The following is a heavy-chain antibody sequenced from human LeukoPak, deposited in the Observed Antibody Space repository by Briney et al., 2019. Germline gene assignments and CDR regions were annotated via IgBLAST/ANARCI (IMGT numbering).Heavy chain of an antibody. Sequence: ASVKVSCKACGYTFTGYYIHWVRQAPGQGLEWMGWINPNSGGTNSAQKFQGRVTLTRDTSISTAYLELSSLRSDDTAVYYCARDLGSGWIIVDYWGQGTLVTVSS. J-gene: IGHJ4*02. CDR2: INPNSGGT. D-gene: IGHD6-19*01. V-gene: IGHV1-2*02. CDR1: GYTFTGYY. CDR3: ARDLGSGWIIVDY.